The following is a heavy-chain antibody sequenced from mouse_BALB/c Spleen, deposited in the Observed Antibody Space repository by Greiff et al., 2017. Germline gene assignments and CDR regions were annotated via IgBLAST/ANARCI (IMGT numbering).Heavy chain of an antibody. J-gene: IGHJ4*01. D-gene: IGHD1-2*01. CDR2: IYPSDSYT. V-gene: IGHV1-69*02. Sequence: QVQLQQPGAELVRPGASVKLSCKASGYTFTSYWINWVKQRPGQGLEWIGNIYPSDSYTNYNQKFKDKATLTVDKSSSTAYMQLSSPTSEDSAVYYCTREILRPHYYAMDYWGQGTSVTVSS. CDR3: TREILRPHYYAMDY. CDR1: GYTFTSYW.